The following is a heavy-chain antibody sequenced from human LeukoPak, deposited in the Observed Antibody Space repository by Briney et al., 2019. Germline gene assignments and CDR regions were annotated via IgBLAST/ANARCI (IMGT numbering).Heavy chain of an antibody. CDR1: GYTFTSYG. CDR3: ARVYRYCSSTSCYGRHYYYYMDV. CDR2: ISAYNGNT. J-gene: IGHJ6*03. V-gene: IGHV1-18*01. D-gene: IGHD2-2*01. Sequence: GASVKVSCKASGYTFTSYGISWVRQAPGQGLEWMGWISAYNGNTNYAQKLQGRVTMTTDTSTSTAYMELRSLRSDDTAVYYCARVYRYCSSTSCYGRHYYYYMDVWGEGTTVTVSS.